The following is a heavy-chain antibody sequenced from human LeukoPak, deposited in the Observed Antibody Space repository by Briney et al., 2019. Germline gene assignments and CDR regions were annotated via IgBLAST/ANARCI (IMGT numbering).Heavy chain of an antibody. CDR2: ISWNSGSI. Sequence: GRSLRLSCAASGFTFDDYAMHWVRQAPGKGLEWVSGISWNSGSIGYADSVKGRFTISRDNAKNSLYLQMNSLRAEDTALYYCAKDRLDVVTTAFDYWGQGTLVTVSS. D-gene: IGHD4-11*01. CDR1: GFTFDDYA. CDR3: AKDRLDVVTTAFDY. V-gene: IGHV3-9*01. J-gene: IGHJ4*02.